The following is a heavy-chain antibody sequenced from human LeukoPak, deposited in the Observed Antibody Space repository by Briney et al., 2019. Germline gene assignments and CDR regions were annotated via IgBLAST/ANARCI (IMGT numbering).Heavy chain of an antibody. V-gene: IGHV4-59*01. J-gene: IGHJ4*02. D-gene: IGHD1-26*01. CDR3: ARDFHSRYGGRYLDY. Sequence: SETLSLTCTVSGGYISGYYWSWIRQPPGKGLEWIGEVYYNGSTSHNPSLKSRLNISVDTSKKQFSLNLSSVTAADTAVYYCARDFHSRYGGRYLDYWGQGTLVTVSS. CDR1: GGYISGYY. CDR2: VYYNGST.